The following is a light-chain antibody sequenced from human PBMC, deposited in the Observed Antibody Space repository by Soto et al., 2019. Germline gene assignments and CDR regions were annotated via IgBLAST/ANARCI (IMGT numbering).Light chain of an antibody. CDR1: SSDVGGYNY. Sequence: QSALTQPPSASGSPGQTVTISCTGTSSDVGGYNYVSWYQQHPGKAPKLMIYEVSKRPSGVPDRFSGSKSGNAASLTVSGLQAEVESDYYCRSYAGSNNYVFGTGTNVTVL. V-gene: IGLV2-8*01. CDR2: EVS. CDR3: RSYAGSNNYV. J-gene: IGLJ1*01.